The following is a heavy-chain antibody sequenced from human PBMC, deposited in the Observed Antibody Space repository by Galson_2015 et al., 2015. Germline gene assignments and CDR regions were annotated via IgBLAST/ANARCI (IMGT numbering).Heavy chain of an antibody. D-gene: IGHD6-13*01. CDR2: INPSGGST. J-gene: IGHJ4*02. V-gene: IGHV1-46*01. CDR1: GYTFTSYY. Sequence: SVKVSCKASGYTFTSYYMHWVRQAPGQGLEWMGIINPSGGSTSYAQKFQGRVTMTRDTSTSTVYMELSSLRSEDTTVYYCARGISTGISIAAAGWGNFDYWGQGTLVTVSS. CDR3: ARGISTGISIAAAGWGNFDY.